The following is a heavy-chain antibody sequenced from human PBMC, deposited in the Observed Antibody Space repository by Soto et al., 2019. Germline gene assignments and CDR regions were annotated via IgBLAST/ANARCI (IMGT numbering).Heavy chain of an antibody. Sequence: SETLSLTCTVSGGSISSYYWSWIRQPPGKGLEWIGYIYYSGSTNYNPSLKSRVTISVDTSKNQFSLKLSSVTAADTAVYYCARGLGGEAARPSSYYYYYYMDVWGKGTTVTVSS. CDR1: GGSISSYY. CDR2: IYYSGST. J-gene: IGHJ6*03. V-gene: IGHV4-59*01. CDR3: ARGLGGEAARPSSYYYYYYMDV. D-gene: IGHD6-6*01.